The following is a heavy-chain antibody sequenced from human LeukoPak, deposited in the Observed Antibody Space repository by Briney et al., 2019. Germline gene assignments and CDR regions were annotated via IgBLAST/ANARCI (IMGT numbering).Heavy chain of an antibody. J-gene: IGHJ4*02. CDR2: INPNSGGT. CDR1: GYTFTTYY. Sequence: ASVTVSCTASGYTFTTYYMHWVRQAPGQGLEWIGWINPNSGGTNYAQKFQGRVTMTRDTSITTAYMELSRLRSDDTAVYYCARVAFVVVPAADYWGQGTLVTVSS. V-gene: IGHV1-2*02. D-gene: IGHD2-2*01. CDR3: ARVAFVVVPAADY.